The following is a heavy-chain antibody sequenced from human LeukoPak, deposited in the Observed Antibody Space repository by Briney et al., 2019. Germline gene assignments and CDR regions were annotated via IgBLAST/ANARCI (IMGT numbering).Heavy chain of an antibody. CDR1: GYTFTSYD. J-gene: IGHJ3*02. D-gene: IGHD5-24*01. CDR2: MNPNSGNT. Sequence: ASVKVSCKASGYTFTSYDINWVRQATGQGLEWMGWMNPNSGNTGYAQKFQGRVTITRNTSISTAYMELSSLRSEDTAVYYCARGYKEMATSDAFDIWGQRTMVTVSS. CDR3: ARGYKEMATSDAFDI. V-gene: IGHV1-8*03.